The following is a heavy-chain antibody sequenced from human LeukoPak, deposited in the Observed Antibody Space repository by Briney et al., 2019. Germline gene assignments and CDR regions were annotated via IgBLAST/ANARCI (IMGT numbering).Heavy chain of an antibody. J-gene: IGHJ4*02. CDR3: ASRRDGYNWSFDY. V-gene: IGHV4-59*08. D-gene: IGHD5-24*01. CDR1: GGSISSYY. CDR2: IYYSGST. Sequence: PSETLSLTCTVSGGSISSYYWSWIRQPPGKGLEWIGYIYYSGSTNYNPSLKSRVTISVDTSKNQFSLKLSSVTAADTAVYYCASRRDGYNWSFDYWGQGTLVTVSS.